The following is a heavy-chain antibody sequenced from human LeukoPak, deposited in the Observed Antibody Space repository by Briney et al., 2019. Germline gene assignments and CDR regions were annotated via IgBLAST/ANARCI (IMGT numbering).Heavy chain of an antibody. D-gene: IGHD4-23*01. Sequence: SETLSLTCTVSGSSFSSSSYYWGWIRQPPGKGLEWIGSFYYSGSTYYNPSLKSRVTISVDTSKNQFSLKLSSVTAADTAIYYCARIDGGHHLSPFDYWGQGTLVTVSS. J-gene: IGHJ4*02. CDR3: ARIDGGHHLSPFDY. CDR1: GSSFSSSSYY. CDR2: FYYSGST. V-gene: IGHV4-39*01.